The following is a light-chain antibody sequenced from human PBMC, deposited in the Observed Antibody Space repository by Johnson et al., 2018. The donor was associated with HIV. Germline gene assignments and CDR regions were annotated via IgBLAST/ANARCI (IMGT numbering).Light chain of an antibody. J-gene: IGLJ1*01. CDR3: GTWDSSLNAYV. Sequence: QSMLTQPPSVSAAPGQKVTISCSGSNSNIGNNYISWYQQLPRTAPKLLICDTCKRPSGFPARFSASKSGPSPTLGIPGLQTGDEADYYCGTWDSSLNAYVFGTGTKVTVL. CDR2: DTC. V-gene: IGLV1-51*01. CDR1: NSNIGNNY.